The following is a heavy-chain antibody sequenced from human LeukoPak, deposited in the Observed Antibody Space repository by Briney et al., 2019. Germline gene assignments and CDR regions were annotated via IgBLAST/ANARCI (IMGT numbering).Heavy chain of an antibody. Sequence: PGGAPPPSPSAPGVPPITHDMNWVRPAPRKGREWGSVLYSDGNTKYADSVQGRFTISRDNSKNTLYLEMNSLSPDDTAVYYCARGVEPLAANTLAYWGQGTLVTVSS. CDR2: LYSDGNT. CDR1: GVPPITHD. V-gene: IGHV3-53*01. J-gene: IGHJ4*02. D-gene: IGHD1-14*01. CDR3: ARGVEPLAANTLAY.